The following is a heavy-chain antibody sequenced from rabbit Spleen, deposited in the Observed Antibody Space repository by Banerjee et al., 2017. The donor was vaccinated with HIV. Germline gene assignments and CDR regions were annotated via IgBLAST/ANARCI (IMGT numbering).Heavy chain of an antibody. J-gene: IGHJ4*01. CDR1: GFTLSTYY. CDR3: ARDPAYASGSGAYIPYL. V-gene: IGHV1S7*01. Sequence: HLKESGGGLVQPGGSLKLSCTASGFTLSTYYMSWVRQAPGKGLEWIGYIDPFFGTTYYASWVNGRFTISSHNAQNTLYLQLNSLTVADMATYFCARDPAYASGSGAYIPYLWGPGTLVTVS. CDR2: IDPFFGTT. D-gene: IGHD1-1*01.